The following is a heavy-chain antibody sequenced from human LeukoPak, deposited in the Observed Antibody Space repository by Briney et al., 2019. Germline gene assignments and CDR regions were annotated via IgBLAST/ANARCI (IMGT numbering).Heavy chain of an antibody. D-gene: IGHD6-13*01. J-gene: IGHJ3*02. CDR2: INSDGSST. V-gene: IGHV3-74*01. Sequence: GGSLRLSCAAPGFTFSSYWMHWVRQAPGKGLVWVSRINSDGSSTSYADSVKGRFTISRDNAKNTLYLQMNSLRAEDTAVYYCAREGIAAADAFDIWGQGTMVTVSS. CDR1: GFTFSSYW. CDR3: AREGIAAADAFDI.